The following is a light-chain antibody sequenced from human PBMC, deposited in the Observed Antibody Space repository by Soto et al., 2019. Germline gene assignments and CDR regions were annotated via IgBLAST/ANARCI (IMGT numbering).Light chain of an antibody. CDR3: QQYNNWRRAT. V-gene: IGKV3-15*01. Sequence: IVMTQSPATLSVSPGERATLSCRASQSINSNLAWYQQKPGQAPRLLMFRASIRATGFPARFSGSGSGTEFTNSSNSLQSADSAIYYWQQYNNWRRATFGGGTKVESK. CDR2: RAS. CDR1: QSINSN. J-gene: IGKJ4*01.